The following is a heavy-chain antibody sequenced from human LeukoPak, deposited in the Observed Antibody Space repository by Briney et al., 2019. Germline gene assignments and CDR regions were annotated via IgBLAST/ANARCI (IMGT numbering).Heavy chain of an antibody. CDR1: GGSISSSSYY. V-gene: IGHV4-39*01. CDR3: ARSGLWFGELPHPYYYYGMDV. Sequence: PSETLSLTCTVSGGSISSSSYYWGWIRQPPGKGLEWIGRIYHSGSTYYNPSLKSRVTISVDTSKNQFSLKLSSVTAADTAVYYCARSGLWFGELPHPYYYYGMDVWGQGTTVTVSS. D-gene: IGHD3-10*01. J-gene: IGHJ6*02. CDR2: IYHSGST.